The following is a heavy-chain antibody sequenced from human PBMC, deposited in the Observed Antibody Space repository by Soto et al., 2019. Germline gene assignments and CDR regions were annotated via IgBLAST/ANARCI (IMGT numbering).Heavy chain of an antibody. V-gene: IGHV3-23*01. D-gene: IGHD1-1*01. CDR2: ISGSGGST. CDR1: GFTFSSYA. J-gene: IGHJ6*02. Sequence: EVQLLESGGGLVQPGGSLRLSCAASGFTFSSYAMRWVRQAPGKGLEWVSGISGSGGSTYYADSVKGRFTISRDNSKNTLYMQTNSLRAEDTAVYYCAKERGYNSGYDAMDVWGQGTTVTVSS. CDR3: AKERGYNSGYDAMDV.